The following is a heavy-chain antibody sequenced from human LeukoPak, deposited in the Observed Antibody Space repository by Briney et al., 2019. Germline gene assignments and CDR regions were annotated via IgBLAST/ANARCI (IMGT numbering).Heavy chain of an antibody. CDR3: ARRDIIAAAGYYYYYYIDV. D-gene: IGHD6-13*01. Sequence: AETLSLTCTVSGGSISRYYWSWIRQPPGQELEWIGYIYYSGSTNYNPSLKSRVTISVDTSKNQFSLKLSSVTAADTAVYYCARRDIIAAAGYYYYYYIDVGGKGTTVTISS. V-gene: IGHV4-59*01. J-gene: IGHJ6*03. CDR2: IYYSGST. CDR1: GGSISRYY.